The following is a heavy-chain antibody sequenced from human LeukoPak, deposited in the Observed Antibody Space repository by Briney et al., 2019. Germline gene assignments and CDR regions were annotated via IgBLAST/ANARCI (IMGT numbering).Heavy chain of an antibody. J-gene: IGHJ4*02. CDR2: IRYDGSNK. V-gene: IGHV3-30*02. D-gene: IGHD3-10*01. Sequence: GGSLRLSCAASGCTFSSYGMHWVRQAPGKGLEWVAFIRYDGSNKYYADSVKGRFTISRDNSKNTLYLQMNSLRAEDTAVYYCAKGRPMVRGVNSGYYFDYWGQGTLVTVSS. CDR3: AKGRPMVRGVNSGYYFDY. CDR1: GCTFSSYG.